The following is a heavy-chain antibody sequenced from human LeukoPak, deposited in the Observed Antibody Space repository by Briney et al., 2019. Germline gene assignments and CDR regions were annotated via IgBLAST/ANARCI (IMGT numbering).Heavy chain of an antibody. Sequence: GGSLRLSCAASGFTFNDYSMNWVRQAPGKGLEWISYIGIDSGNTNYADSVKGRFTISGDKAKNSLYLQMNSLRVEDTAVYYCARDYKCAFDNWGQGTLVTVSS. CDR2: IGIDSGNT. J-gene: IGHJ4*02. V-gene: IGHV3-48*01. D-gene: IGHD1-1*01. CDR1: GFTFNDYS. CDR3: ARDYKCAFDN.